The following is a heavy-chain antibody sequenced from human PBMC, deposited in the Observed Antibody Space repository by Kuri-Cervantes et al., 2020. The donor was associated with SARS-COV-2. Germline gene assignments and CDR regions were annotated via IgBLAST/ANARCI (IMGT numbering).Heavy chain of an antibody. D-gene: IGHD5-18*01. J-gene: IGHJ4*02. CDR1: GGTFSSYA. CDR2: IIPIFGTA. V-gene: IGHV1-69*13. CDR3: VRRDDTGIVCY. Sequence: SVKVSCKASGGTFSSYAISWVRQAPGQGLEWMGRIIPIFGTANYAQKFQGRVTITADESTSTAYMELSSLKSDDTAVYYCVRRDDTGIVCYWGQGTLVTVSS.